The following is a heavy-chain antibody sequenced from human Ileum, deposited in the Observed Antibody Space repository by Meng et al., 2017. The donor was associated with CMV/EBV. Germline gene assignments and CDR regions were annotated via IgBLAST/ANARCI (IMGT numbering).Heavy chain of an antibody. CDR2: ISGSGGST. CDR1: GFTFSSYS. Sequence: GESLKISCAASGFTFSSYSMNWVRQAPGKGLEWVSAISGSGGSTYYADSVKGRFTISRDNSKNTLYLQMNSLRAEDTAVYYCAKDRIAAAGPLDYWGQGTLVTVSS. J-gene: IGHJ4*02. V-gene: IGHV3-23*01. CDR3: AKDRIAAAGPLDY. D-gene: IGHD6-13*01.